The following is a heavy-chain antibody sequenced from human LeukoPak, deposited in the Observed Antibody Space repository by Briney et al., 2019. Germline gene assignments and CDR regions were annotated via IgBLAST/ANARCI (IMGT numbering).Heavy chain of an antibody. D-gene: IGHD2-2*01. CDR3: ARRGGYCSSTSCLCRFDP. V-gene: IGHV4-30-4*01. Sequence: SETLSLTCTVSGGSISSGYYYWLWLPQPPGKGLEGIWYIYYSGSTYYNPSLNSRVTISVDTSKDQFSLKLSSVTAADTAVYYCARRGGYCSSTSCLCRFDPWGQGTLVTVSS. CDR2: IYYSGST. J-gene: IGHJ5*02. CDR1: GGSISSGYYY.